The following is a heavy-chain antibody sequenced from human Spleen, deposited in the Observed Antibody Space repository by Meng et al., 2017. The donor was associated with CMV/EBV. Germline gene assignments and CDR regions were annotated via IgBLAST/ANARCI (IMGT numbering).Heavy chain of an antibody. Sequence: LSCAASEFTFSSYAMNWLRQAPGKGLEWVSVISGRGDSTYYADSVKGRFTISRDNSKNTLYLQMNSLRAEDTAVYYCAKRTASWYFDLWGRGTLVTVSS. D-gene: IGHD5-18*01. CDR3: AKRTASWYFDL. J-gene: IGHJ2*01. V-gene: IGHV3-23*01. CDR2: ISGRGDST. CDR1: EFTFSSYA.